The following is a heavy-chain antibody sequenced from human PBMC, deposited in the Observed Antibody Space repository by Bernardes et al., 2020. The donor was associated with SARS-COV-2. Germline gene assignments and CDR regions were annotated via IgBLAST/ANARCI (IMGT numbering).Heavy chain of an antibody. CDR3: ASGIVAAGTSGLDY. Sequence: ASVKVSCKASGYTFTRYGITWVRQAPGQGLEWMGWISTYNDNTKYAQKFQGRVTMTTDTSTSTAYMELRSLRSDDTAVYYCASGIVAAGTSGLDYWGQGTLVTVSS. V-gene: IGHV1-18*01. J-gene: IGHJ4*02. CDR1: GYTFTRYG. D-gene: IGHD6-13*01. CDR2: ISTYNDNT.